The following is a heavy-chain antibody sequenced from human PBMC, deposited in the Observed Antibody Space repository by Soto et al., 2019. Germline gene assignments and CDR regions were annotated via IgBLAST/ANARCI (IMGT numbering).Heavy chain of an antibody. D-gene: IGHD1-1*01. Sequence: GSLRLSRAASGFTFSGYAVSWVRLAPGTGLEWVSAISGSGGSTYYADSVKGRFTISRDNSENKLYLQMNSLRAEDTAVYYCAKVFSERPAIYYYYGIFVWGQCTTLPVS. CDR2: ISGSGGST. CDR3: AKVFSERPAIYYYYGIFV. V-gene: IGHV3-23*01. J-gene: IGHJ6*02. CDR1: GFTFSGYA.